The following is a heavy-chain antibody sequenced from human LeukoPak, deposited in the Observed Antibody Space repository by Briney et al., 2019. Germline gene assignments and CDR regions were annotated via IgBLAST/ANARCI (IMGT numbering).Heavy chain of an antibody. Sequence: GGSLRLSCAASGLVFSTYTMSWVRQAPGKRLEWVSSISSGSDYIQYADSVKGRFTISRDNAKNSLYLQMSSLSAEDTAVYYCARLDESEGDYWGQGTLVTVSS. J-gene: IGHJ4*02. V-gene: IGHV3-21*06. CDR2: ISSGSDYI. CDR1: GLVFSTYT. CDR3: ARLDESEGDY.